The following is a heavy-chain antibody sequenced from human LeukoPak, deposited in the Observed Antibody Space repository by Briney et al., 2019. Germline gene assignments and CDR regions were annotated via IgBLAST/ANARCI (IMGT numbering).Heavy chain of an antibody. J-gene: IGHJ4*02. V-gene: IGHV4-59*01. CDR2: IYYSGST. Sequence: ASETLSLTCTVSGGSFGTYYWSWIRQPPGKGLELIGDIYYSGSTNSNPSLKSRFTISVDTSKSQFSLKLNSVTAADTAVYYCARVERRWPTFKYYFEYWGQGTMVTVSS. D-gene: IGHD4-23*01. CDR3: ARVERRWPTFKYYFEY. CDR1: GGSFGTYY.